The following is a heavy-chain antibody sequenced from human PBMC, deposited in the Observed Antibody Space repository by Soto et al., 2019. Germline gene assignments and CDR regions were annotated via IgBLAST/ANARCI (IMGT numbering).Heavy chain of an antibody. J-gene: IGHJ5*02. CDR3: AKGVPVFRAAENWFDP. V-gene: IGHV3-23*01. CDR2: ISGSGGST. Sequence: GGSLRLSCAASGFTFSSYAMSWVRQAPGKGLEWVSAISGSGGSTYYADSVKGRFTISRDNSKNTLYLQMNSLRAEDTAVYYCAKGVPVFRAAENWFDPWGQGTLVTVSS. D-gene: IGHD1-20*01. CDR1: GFTFSSYA.